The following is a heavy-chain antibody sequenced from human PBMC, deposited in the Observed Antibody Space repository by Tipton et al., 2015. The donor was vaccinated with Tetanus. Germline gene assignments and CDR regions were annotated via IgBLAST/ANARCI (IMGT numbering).Heavy chain of an antibody. V-gene: IGHV3-9*01. CDR2: VSWNSFEI. CDR1: GFKFEDHA. J-gene: IGHJ4*02. D-gene: IGHD3-10*01. CDR3: AKGHGSFPLGRFDG. Sequence: SLRLSCAVSGFKFEDHAMHWVRQVPGKGLEWVSGVSWNSFEIGYADSVRGRFTISRYNAKGSLFLQMDSLRPEDTAFYHCAKGHGSFPLGRFDGWGQGTLDTVSS.